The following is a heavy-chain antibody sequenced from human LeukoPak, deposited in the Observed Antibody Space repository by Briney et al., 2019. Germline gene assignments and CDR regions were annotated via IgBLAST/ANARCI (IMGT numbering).Heavy chain of an antibody. CDR1: GFTFSNYA. CDR3: AREVPYYDILTGYPSGYFDY. V-gene: IGHV3-23*01. CDR2: ISGGGGTT. J-gene: IGHJ4*02. D-gene: IGHD3-9*01. Sequence: GGSLRLSCAASGFTFSNYAMSWVRQPPGKGLEWVSVISGGGGTTYYADSVKGRFTISRDNSKNTLYLQMNSLRAEDTAVYYCAREVPYYDILTGYPSGYFDYWGQGTLVTVSS.